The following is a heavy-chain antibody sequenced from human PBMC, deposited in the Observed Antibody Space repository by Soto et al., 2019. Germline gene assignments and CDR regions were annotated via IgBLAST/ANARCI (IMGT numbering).Heavy chain of an antibody. Sequence: PGGSLRLSCAASGFTFSSYEMNWVRQAPGKGLEWVALISYDGDHKYYTDSARGRFTVSRDNFNNMMFLQMDSLRPEDSAVYYCAKKIMGYASHSDAMDVWDQGTTVTVSS. CDR1: GFTFSSYE. D-gene: IGHD5-12*01. J-gene: IGHJ6*02. CDR2: ISYDGDHK. V-gene: IGHV3-30*18. CDR3: AKKIMGYASHSDAMDV.